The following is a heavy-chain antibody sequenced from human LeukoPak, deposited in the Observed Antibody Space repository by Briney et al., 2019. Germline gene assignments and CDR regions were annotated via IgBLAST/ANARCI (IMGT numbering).Heavy chain of an antibody. CDR1: GFSVSRNY. Sequence: GGSLRLSCAAAGFSVSRNYMSWVRQAPGKGLEWVSVIDSGGCTYHADSVKGRFTISRHNSKNTVYLQMNSLRGEDTAVYYCARIEAPNWFDPWGQGTLVTVSS. CDR3: ARIEAPNWFDP. V-gene: IGHV3-53*04. CDR2: IDSGGCT. J-gene: IGHJ5*02.